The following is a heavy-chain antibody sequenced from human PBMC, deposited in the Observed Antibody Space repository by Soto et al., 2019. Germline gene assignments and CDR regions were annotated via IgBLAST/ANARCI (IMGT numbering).Heavy chain of an antibody. D-gene: IGHD2-15*01. CDR1: GYTFTGYY. CDR2: INPNSGGT. CDR3: GRGHHRYCSGGSCFTGFGY. V-gene: IGHV1-2*04. Sequence: ASVKVSCKASGYTFTGYYMHWVRQAPGQGLEWMGWINPNSGGTNYAQKFQGWVTMTRDTSISTAYMELSRLRSDDTAVYYCGRGHHRYCSGGSCFTGFGYGGQGPLVTVPS. J-gene: IGHJ4*02.